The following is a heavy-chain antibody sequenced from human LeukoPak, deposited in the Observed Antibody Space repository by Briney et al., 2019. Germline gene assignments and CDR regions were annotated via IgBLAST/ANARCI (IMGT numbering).Heavy chain of an antibody. CDR1: GFTFSSYV. Sequence: GGSLRLSCAASGFTFSSYVMSWVRQAPGKGLEWVSAISGSGGSTYYADSVKGRLTISRDNSKNTLYLQMNSLRAEDTAVYYCAREGLTVTFYFDYWGQGTLATVSS. V-gene: IGHV3-23*01. J-gene: IGHJ4*02. D-gene: IGHD4-17*01. CDR3: AREGLTVTFYFDY. CDR2: ISGSGGST.